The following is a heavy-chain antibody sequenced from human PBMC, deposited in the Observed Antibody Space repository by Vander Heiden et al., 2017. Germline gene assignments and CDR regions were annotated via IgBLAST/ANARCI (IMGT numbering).Heavy chain of an antibody. J-gene: IGHJ5*02. Sequence: QVQLVQSGAEVKNPGASVKVSCKASGGTFSSYATSWVRQAPGQGLGWMGGSIPIFGTTNYAQKFQGRVTITADESTSTAYMELGSLRSEDTAVYYCARGGDWFDPWGQGTLVTVSS. CDR1: GGTFSSYA. D-gene: IGHD3-16*01. CDR3: ARGGDWFDP. CDR2: SIPIFGTT. V-gene: IGHV1-69*01.